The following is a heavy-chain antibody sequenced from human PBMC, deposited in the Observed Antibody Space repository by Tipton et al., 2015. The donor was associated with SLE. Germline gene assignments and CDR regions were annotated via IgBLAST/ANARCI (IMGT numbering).Heavy chain of an antibody. J-gene: IGHJ4*02. CDR2: IYNNGKT. Sequence: TLSLTCTVSGGSISSNDYYWGWIRQPPGKGLEWIGSIYNNGKTYQNPSLKTRLTISIDTSKNHFSLKLSSVTAADTAVYYCARDPNGGYGSFDYWGLGALVTVSS. V-gene: IGHV4-39*07. D-gene: IGHD7-27*01. CDR3: ARDPNGGYGSFDY. CDR1: GGSISSNDYY.